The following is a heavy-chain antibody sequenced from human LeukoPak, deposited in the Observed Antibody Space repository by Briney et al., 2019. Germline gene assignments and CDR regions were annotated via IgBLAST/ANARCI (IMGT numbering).Heavy chain of an antibody. CDR1: GYTFSSYG. CDR2: ISPYNGNT. V-gene: IGHV1-18*01. J-gene: IGHJ4*02. Sequence: ASVTVSCKASGYTFSSYGVSWVRQAPGQGLEWMGWISPYNGNTNYAQKVQGRVTMTTDTSTSTAYMELRSLRSDDTAVYYCARDRVQWSYGRSGSDYWGQGTLVTVSS. CDR3: ARDRVQWSYGRSGSDY. D-gene: IGHD3-10*01.